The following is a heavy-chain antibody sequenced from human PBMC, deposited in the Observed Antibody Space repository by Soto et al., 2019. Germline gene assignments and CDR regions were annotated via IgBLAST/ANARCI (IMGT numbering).Heavy chain of an antibody. Sequence: SETLALACPVSFGSFSSYYWSFIRHPPGNGLDWIGYIYYSGSTNHNPSLKSRVTISVDTSKNQFSLKLSSVTAADTAVYYCARDRGSSWYGRYYYYYGMDVWGQGTTVTVSS. CDR2: IYYSGST. V-gene: IGHV4-59*01. CDR3: ARDRGSSWYGRYYYYYGMDV. D-gene: IGHD6-13*01. J-gene: IGHJ6*02. CDR1: FGSFSSYY.